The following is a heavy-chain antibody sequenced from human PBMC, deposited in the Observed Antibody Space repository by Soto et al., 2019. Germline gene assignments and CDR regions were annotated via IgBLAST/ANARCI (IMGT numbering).Heavy chain of an antibody. V-gene: IGHV5-10-1*01. D-gene: IGHD2-15*01. CDR1: GYSFTSYW. J-gene: IGHJ4*02. CDR3: ARTTGWYTPTADY. Sequence: PGESLKISCKGSGYSFTSYWISWVRQMPGKGLEWMGRIDPSDSYTNYSPSFQGHVTISADKSISTAYLQWSSLKASDTAMYYCARTTGWYTPTADYWGQGTLVTVSS. CDR2: IDPSDSYT.